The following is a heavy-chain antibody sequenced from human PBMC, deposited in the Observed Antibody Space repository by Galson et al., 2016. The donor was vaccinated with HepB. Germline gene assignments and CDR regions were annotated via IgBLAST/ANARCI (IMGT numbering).Heavy chain of an antibody. CDR1: GASISSGGHY. CDR2: IYYTGST. V-gene: IGHV4-31*03. J-gene: IGHJ4*02. Sequence: TLSLTCTVSGASISSGGHYWAWIRQHPVEGLEWIGSIYYTGSTFYNPSLKRRLTIAIDTSKNQFSLSLDSVTAADTAMYYCARGTSSTGLFDSWGQGSLATVSS. D-gene: IGHD1-1*01. CDR3: ARGTSSTGLFDS.